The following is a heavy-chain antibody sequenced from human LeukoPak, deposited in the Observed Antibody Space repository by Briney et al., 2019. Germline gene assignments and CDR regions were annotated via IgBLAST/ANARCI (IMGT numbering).Heavy chain of an antibody. D-gene: IGHD3-9*01. V-gene: IGHV3-48*01. Sequence: PGGSLRLSCAASGFTLSSYSMNWVRQAPGKGLEWVSYISSSSSTIYYADSVKGRFTISRDHAKNSLYLQMNSLRAEDTAVYYCARGTTGYPFGYWGQGTLVTVSS. CDR2: ISSSSSTI. CDR1: GFTLSSYS. J-gene: IGHJ4*02. CDR3: ARGTTGYPFGY.